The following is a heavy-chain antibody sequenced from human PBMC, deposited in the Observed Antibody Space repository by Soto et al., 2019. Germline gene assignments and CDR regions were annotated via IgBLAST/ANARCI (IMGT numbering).Heavy chain of an antibody. V-gene: IGHV1-69*06. CDR2: IIPIFGTA. CDR1: GGTFSSYA. CDR3: ARDPTYDSSGY. J-gene: IGHJ4*02. D-gene: IGHD3-22*01. Sequence: ASVKVSCKASGGTFSSYAISWVRQAPGHGLEWMGGIIPIFGTANYAQKFQGRVTITSDKSTSRGCMELSSLRSEDTAVYYCARDPTYDSSGYWGQGTLVTVSS.